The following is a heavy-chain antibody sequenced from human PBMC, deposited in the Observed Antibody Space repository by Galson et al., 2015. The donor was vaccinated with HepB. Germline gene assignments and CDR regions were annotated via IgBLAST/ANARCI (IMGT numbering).Heavy chain of an antibody. D-gene: IGHD2-8*02. Sequence: SLRLSCAASGFPFNNAWMTWVRQAPGMGLEWVGRIKSNTDGETTDYAAPVKGRFTISRDDSKNRLYLQMNSLKTEDTAVCYCTTDVYYSTYWSWLDPWGQGTLVTVSS. CDR1: GFPFNNAW. J-gene: IGHJ5*02. V-gene: IGHV3-15*01. CDR3: TTDVYYSTYWSWLDP. CDR2: IKSNTDGETT.